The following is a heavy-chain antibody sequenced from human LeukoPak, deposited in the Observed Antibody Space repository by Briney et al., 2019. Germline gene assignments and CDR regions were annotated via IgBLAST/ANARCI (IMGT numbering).Heavy chain of an antibody. CDR3: ARGRLGRNYDFDY. J-gene: IGHJ4*02. CDR1: GGSISSGGYY. V-gene: IGHV4-30-2*01. Sequence: PSETLSLTCTVSGGSISSGGYYWSWIRQPPGKGLEWIGYIYHSGSTYYNPSLKSRVTISVDRSKNQFSLKLSSVTAADTAVYYCARGRLGRNYDFDYWGQGTLVTVSS. CDR2: IYHSGST. D-gene: IGHD3-16*01.